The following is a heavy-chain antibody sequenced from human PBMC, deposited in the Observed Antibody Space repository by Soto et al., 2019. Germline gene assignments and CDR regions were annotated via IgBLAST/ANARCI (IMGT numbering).Heavy chain of an antibody. CDR3: ARGTSSPEV. Sequence: EVQLVESGGGLVQPGGSLRLSCGASGFTFSTYSMNWVRQAPGTGLEWVSYISSSSSTISYADSVKGRFTIARDNAKNSLFLQMDSLRDEDTAVYYCARGTSSPEVWCQGTTVTVSS. CDR1: GFTFSTYS. CDR2: ISSSSSTI. J-gene: IGHJ6*02. V-gene: IGHV3-48*02.